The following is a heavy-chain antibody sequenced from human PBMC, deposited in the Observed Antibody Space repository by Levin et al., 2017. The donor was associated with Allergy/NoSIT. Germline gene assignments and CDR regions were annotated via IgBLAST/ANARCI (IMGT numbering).Heavy chain of an antibody. J-gene: IGHJ5*02. Sequence: PGGSLRLSCAASGFTFSSYWMHWVRQAPGKGLVWVSRINSDGSSTSYADSVKGRFTISRDNAKNTLYLQMNSLRAEDTAVYYCARDRPRLFKLGRTLLNWFDPWGQGTLVTVSS. CDR2: INSDGSST. CDR1: GFTFSSYW. V-gene: IGHV3-74*01. D-gene: IGHD5-12*01. CDR3: ARDRPRLFKLGRTLLNWFDP.